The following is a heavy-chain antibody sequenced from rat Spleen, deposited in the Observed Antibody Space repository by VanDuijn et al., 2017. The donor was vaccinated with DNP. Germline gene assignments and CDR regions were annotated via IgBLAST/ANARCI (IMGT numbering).Heavy chain of an antibody. V-gene: IGHV5-7*01. CDR1: GFTFSNYY. Sequence: EVRLVESGGGLVQPGRSLKLSCAASGFTFSNYYMAWVRQAPKKGLEWVATISYDGSSTYYRDSVKGRFTISRDNAKSTLYLQMNSLRSEDTATYYCARGGLYYFDYWGQGVMVTVSS. J-gene: IGHJ2*01. CDR2: ISYDGSST. CDR3: ARGGLYYFDY. D-gene: IGHD4-3*01.